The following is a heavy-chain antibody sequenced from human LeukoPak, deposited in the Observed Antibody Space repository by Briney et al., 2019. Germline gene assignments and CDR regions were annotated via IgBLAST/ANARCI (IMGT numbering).Heavy chain of an antibody. CDR1: GYTFTGYY. Sequence: ASVKVSCKASGYTFTGYYIHWLRQAPGQGLEWMGWINPNSGGTNYAQRFQGRVTMTRDTSISTAYMELSRLRSDDTAVYYCARVGIAYYDILTGYDGSGWFDPWGQGTLVTVSS. V-gene: IGHV1-2*02. D-gene: IGHD3-9*01. J-gene: IGHJ5*02. CDR2: INPNSGGT. CDR3: ARVGIAYYDILTGYDGSGWFDP.